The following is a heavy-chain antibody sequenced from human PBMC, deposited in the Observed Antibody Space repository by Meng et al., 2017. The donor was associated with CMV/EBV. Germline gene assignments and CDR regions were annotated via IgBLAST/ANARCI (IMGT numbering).Heavy chain of an antibody. J-gene: IGHJ5*02. Sequence: SVKVSCKASGGTFSSYAISWVRQAPGQGLEWMGGIIPILGIANYAQKFQGRVTITADKSTSTAYMELSSLRSEDTAVYYCARASRQLELEGNNWFDPWGRGTLVTVSS. V-gene: IGHV1-69*10. CDR3: ARASRQLELEGNNWFDP. D-gene: IGHD1-7*01. CDR1: GGTFSSYA. CDR2: IIPILGIA.